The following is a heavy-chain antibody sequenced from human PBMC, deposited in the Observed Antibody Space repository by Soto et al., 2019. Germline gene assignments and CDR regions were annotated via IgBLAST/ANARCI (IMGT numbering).Heavy chain of an antibody. Sequence: AASVKVSCKASGYTFTNYGITWVRQAPGQGLEWMGWISSYNGYTNYAQKLQGRVTMTTDISTTITYMELRSLRSDDTAVYFCARYAHYDFLGDSSSTSCYFDFWGQGTMVTVSS. CDR1: GYTFTNYG. V-gene: IGHV1-18*01. D-gene: IGHD3-3*01. J-gene: IGHJ4*02. CDR2: ISSYNGYT. CDR3: ARYAHYDFLGDSSSTSCYFDF.